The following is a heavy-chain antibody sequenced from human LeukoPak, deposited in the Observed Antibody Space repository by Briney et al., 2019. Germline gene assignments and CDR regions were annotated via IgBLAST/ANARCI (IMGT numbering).Heavy chain of an antibody. CDR2: IWYDGSNK. CDR3: AKDRYCSGGSCYYFDY. D-gene: IGHD2-15*01. V-gene: IGHV3-33*06. Sequence: PGGSLRLSCAASGFTFSSYGMHWVRQAPGKGLEWVAVIWYDGSNKYYADSVKGRFTISRDNSKNTLYLQMNSLGAEDTAVYYCAKDRYCSGGSCYYFDYWGQGTLVTVSS. CDR1: GFTFSSYG. J-gene: IGHJ4*02.